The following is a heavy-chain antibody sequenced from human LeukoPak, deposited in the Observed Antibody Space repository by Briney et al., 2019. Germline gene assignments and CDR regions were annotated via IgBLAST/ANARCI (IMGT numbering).Heavy chain of an antibody. CDR2: IYYSGSA. V-gene: IGHV4-31*03. CDR1: GGSISSGDYY. Sequence: ASQTLSLTCTVSGGSISSGDYYWSWIRQHPGKGLEWIGLIYYSGSAYYIPPLKGRVTISVDTSKNQFSLWLSSVTAADTAVYYCARILGYSYGQADYWGQGTLVTVSS. CDR3: ARILGYSYGQADY. D-gene: IGHD5-18*01. J-gene: IGHJ4*02.